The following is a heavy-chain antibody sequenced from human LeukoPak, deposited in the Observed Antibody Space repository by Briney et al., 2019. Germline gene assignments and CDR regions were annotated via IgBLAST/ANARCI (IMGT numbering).Heavy chain of an antibody. J-gene: IGHJ1*01. V-gene: IGHV4-59*01. D-gene: IGHD6-6*01. CDR1: GGSISTYY. CDR2: IYHSGST. Sequence: SETLSLTCTVSGGSISTYYWNWIRQPPGRGLEWIGYIYHSGSTNYNPSLQSRVTISVDTSKNQLSLNLNSVTAADTAVYYCARGGAARLHFQNWGQGTLVTVSS. CDR3: ARGGAARLHFQN.